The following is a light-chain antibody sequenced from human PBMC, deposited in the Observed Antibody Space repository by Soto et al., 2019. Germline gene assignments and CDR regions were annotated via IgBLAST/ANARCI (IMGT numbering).Light chain of an antibody. CDR2: AAS. CDR3: QQLNSYPLT. Sequence: DIQLTQSPSFLSASVGDRVTITCRAIKAISGYLAWYKQKPGKAPRLLIYAASTLQSGVPSRFSGSGSGTEFTLTISSLQPEDFATYYCQQLNSYPLTFGGGTKVEIK. J-gene: IGKJ4*01. V-gene: IGKV1-9*01. CDR1: KAISGY.